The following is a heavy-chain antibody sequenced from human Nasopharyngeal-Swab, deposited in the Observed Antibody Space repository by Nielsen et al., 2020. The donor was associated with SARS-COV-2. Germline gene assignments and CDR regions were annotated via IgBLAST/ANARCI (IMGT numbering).Heavy chain of an antibody. CDR1: GFTFSSYG. V-gene: IGHV3-30*02. CDR2: IWYDGSNK. J-gene: IGHJ6*03. D-gene: IGHD3-10*01. Sequence: GGSLRLSCAASGFTFSSYGMHWVRQAPGKGLEWVAVIWYDGSNKYYADSVKGRFTISRDNSKNTLYLQMNSLRAEDTAVYYCAKDGDGSGSYGDYYYYYMDVWGKGTTVTVSS. CDR3: AKDGDGSGSYGDYYYYYMDV.